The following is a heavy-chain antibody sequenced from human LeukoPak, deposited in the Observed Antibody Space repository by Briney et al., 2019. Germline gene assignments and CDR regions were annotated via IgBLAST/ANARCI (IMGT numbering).Heavy chain of an antibody. CDR3: ARDRYSGYDWDFDY. CDR2: INPNSGGT. D-gene: IGHD5-12*01. J-gene: IGHJ4*02. V-gene: IGHV1-2*06. CDR1: GYTFTCYY. Sequence: ASVKVSCKASGYTFTCYYMHWVRQAPGQGLEWMGRINPNSGGTNYAQKFQGRVTMTRDTSISTACMELSRLRSDDTAVYYCARDRYSGYDWDFDYWGQGTLVTVSS.